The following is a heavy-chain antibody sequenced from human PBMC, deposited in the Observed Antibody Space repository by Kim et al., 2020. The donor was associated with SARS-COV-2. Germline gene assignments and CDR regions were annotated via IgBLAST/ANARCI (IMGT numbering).Heavy chain of an antibody. CDR1: GGSISSYY. V-gene: IGHV4-59*01. J-gene: IGHJ4*02. CDR2: ISYSGRT. Sequence: SETLSLTCTVSGGSISSYYWTWIRQPPGKGLEWIGYISYSGRTNYNPSLKSRDTISIDTSKNQFSLKLNSLTAPDTAVYYCAREGVGATGYFDYWGQGTLVTVSS. CDR3: AREGVGATGYFDY. D-gene: IGHD1-26*01.